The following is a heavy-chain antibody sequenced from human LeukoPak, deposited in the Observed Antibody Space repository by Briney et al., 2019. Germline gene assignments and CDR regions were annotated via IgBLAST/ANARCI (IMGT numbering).Heavy chain of an antibody. CDR3: ARVHRAEPYYDFWSGYPAGDYYYYGMDV. V-gene: IGHV1-2*02. Sequence: GASVKVSCKASGYTFTGYYMHWVRQAPGQGLEWMGWINPNSGGTNYAQKFQGRVTMTRDTSISTAYMELSRLRSDDTAVYYCARVHRAEPYYDFWSGYPAGDYYYYGMDVWGQGTTVTVS. CDR1: GYTFTGYY. D-gene: IGHD3-3*01. CDR2: INPNSGGT. J-gene: IGHJ6*02.